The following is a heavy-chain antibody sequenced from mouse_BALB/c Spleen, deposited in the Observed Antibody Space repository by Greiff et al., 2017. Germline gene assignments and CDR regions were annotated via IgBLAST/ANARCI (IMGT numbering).Heavy chain of an antibody. Sequence: QVQLQQSGAELVRPGASVTLSCKASGYTFTDYEMHWVKQTPVHGLEWIGAIDPETGGTAYNQKFKGKATLTADKSSSTAYMELRSLTSEDSAVYYCTRDRGDYYGSSIYYAMDYWGQGTSVTVSS. CDR1: GYTFTDYE. CDR2: IDPETGGT. CDR3: TRDRGDYYGSSIYYAMDY. D-gene: IGHD1-1*01. V-gene: IGHV1-15*01. J-gene: IGHJ4*01.